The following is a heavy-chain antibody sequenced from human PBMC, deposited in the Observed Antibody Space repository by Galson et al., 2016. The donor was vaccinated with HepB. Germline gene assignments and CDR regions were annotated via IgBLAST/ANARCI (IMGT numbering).Heavy chain of an antibody. CDR1: GGSISSYS. D-gene: IGHD1-26*01. Sequence: SETLSLTCTVSGGSISSYSWARTRQSPGKGLECIGYTFYSRTTTYTPSLKSRVTISMHPSKTQISLKLPSVTPADAPVYYCARCGSFYFYALDVWGQGTTVTVS. CDR3: ARCGSFYFYALDV. J-gene: IGHJ6*02. V-gene: IGHV4-59*01. CDR2: TFYSRTT.